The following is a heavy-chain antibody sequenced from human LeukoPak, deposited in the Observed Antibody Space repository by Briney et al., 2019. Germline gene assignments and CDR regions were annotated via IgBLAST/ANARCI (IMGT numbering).Heavy chain of an antibody. CDR1: GYTFTSHG. J-gene: IGHJ4*02. D-gene: IGHD6-19*01. CDR2: ISAYNGNT. CDR3: ERDLGSEQWLVQGDY. Sequence: GASVKVSCKAAGYTFTSHGISWVRQAPGQGLEWMGWISAYNGNTNYAQKLQGRVTMTTDTSTSTAYMELRSMRSDDTAVYYCERDLGSEQWLVQGDYWGQGTLVTVSS. V-gene: IGHV1-18*01.